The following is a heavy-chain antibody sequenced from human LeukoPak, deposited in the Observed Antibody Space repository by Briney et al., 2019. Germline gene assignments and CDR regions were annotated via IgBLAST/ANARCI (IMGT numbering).Heavy chain of an antibody. CDR2: IKQDGSEK. V-gene: IGHV3-7*01. J-gene: IGHJ3*02. Sequence: PGGSLRLSCAASGFTFSSYWMSWVRQAPGKGLEWVANIKQDGSEKYYVDSVKGRFTISRDNAKNSLYLQMNSLRAEDTAVYYCARDRTYCSGGSCYSLDAFDIWGQGTMVTVSS. CDR3: ARDRTYCSGGSCYSLDAFDI. CDR1: GFTFSSYW. D-gene: IGHD2-15*01.